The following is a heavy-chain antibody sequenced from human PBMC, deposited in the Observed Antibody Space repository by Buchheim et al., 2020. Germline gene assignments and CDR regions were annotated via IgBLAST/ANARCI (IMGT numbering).Heavy chain of an antibody. CDR2: ISSSSSHI. J-gene: IGHJ4*02. D-gene: IGHD2-15*01. V-gene: IGHV3-21*01. CDR1: GFTFSSYI. CDR3: ARVRRGAYCSGGYCYSGVDY. Sequence: VQLVESGGGLVKPGGSLRLSCSASGFTFSSYIMNWVRQAPGKGLEWVSSISSSSSHIYYADSLKGRFTISRDNANNSLYLQMNSLRVEDTAMYYCARVRRGAYCSGGYCYSGVDYWGQGTL.